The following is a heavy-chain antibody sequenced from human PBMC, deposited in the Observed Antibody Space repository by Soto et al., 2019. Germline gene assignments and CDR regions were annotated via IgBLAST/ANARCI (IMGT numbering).Heavy chain of an antibody. D-gene: IGHD5-18*01. CDR3: AKWEGVAWIQLWSTRYGMDV. CDR1: GFTFSSYA. J-gene: IGHJ6*02. Sequence: GGSLRLSCAASGFTFSSYAMSWVRQAPGKGLEWVSAISGSGVSTYYADSVKGRFTISRDNSKNTLYLQMNSLRAEDTAVYYCAKWEGVAWIQLWSTRYGMDVWCQGTTVTVSS. V-gene: IGHV3-23*01. CDR2: ISGSGVST.